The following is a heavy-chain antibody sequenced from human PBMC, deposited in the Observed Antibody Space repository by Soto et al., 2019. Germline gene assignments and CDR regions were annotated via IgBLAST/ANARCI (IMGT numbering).Heavy chain of an antibody. CDR1: GASIYTYY. CDR2: ISDGGST. J-gene: IGHJ6*02. Sequence: SETLSLTCNVSGASIYTYYWNWIRQSPGKGLEWIGYISDGGSTNYNPSLKSRVTISVDTSKNQFSLKLSSVTAADTAVYYCARVNYYYGSLYYYYGMDVWGQGTTVTVSS. D-gene: IGHD3-10*01. V-gene: IGHV4-59*01. CDR3: ARVNYYYGSLYYYYGMDV.